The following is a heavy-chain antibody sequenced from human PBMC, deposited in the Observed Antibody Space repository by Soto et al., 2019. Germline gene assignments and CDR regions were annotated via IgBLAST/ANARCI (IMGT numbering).Heavy chain of an antibody. CDR3: ARGAGSSPPQY. J-gene: IGHJ4*02. CDR1: GSSVSVYY. D-gene: IGHD3-10*01. V-gene: IGHV4-59*02. CDR2: IYASGRP. Sequence: PSETLSLTCPISGSSVSVYYWRWIRQSTGQGLEWIGYIYASGRPYYNPSLGSRVTISADTSKNQISLKLTSPTAADTAVYYCARGAGSSPPQYWGRGTLVTVSS.